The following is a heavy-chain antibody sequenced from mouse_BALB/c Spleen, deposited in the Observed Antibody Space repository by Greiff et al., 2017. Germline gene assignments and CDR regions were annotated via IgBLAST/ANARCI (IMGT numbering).Heavy chain of an antibody. V-gene: IGHV14-3*02. CDR1: GFNIKDTY. CDR3: ARWDYGSSYDAMDY. CDR2: IDPANGNT. J-gene: IGHJ4*01. Sequence: EVQGVESGAELVKPGASVKLSCTASGFNIKDTYMHWVKQRPEQGLEWIGRIDPANGNTKYDPKFQGKATITADTSSNTAYLQLSSLTSEDTAVYYCARWDYGSSYDAMDYWGQGTSVTVSS. D-gene: IGHD1-1*01.